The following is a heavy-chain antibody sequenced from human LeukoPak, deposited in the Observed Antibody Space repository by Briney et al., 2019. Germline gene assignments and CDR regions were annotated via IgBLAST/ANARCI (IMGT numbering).Heavy chain of an antibody. CDR3: ARGVVPYYYGMDV. Sequence: SMKVSCKASGGTFSSYAISWVRQAPGQGLEWMGGIIPIFGTANYAQKFQGRVTITADESTSTAYMELSSLRSEDTAVYYCARGVVPYYYGMDVWGQGTTVTVSS. CDR1: GGTFSSYA. D-gene: IGHD2-2*01. V-gene: IGHV1-69*13. CDR2: IIPIFGTA. J-gene: IGHJ6*02.